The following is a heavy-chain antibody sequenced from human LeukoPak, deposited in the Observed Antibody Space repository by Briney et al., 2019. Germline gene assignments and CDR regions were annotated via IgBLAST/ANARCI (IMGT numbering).Heavy chain of an antibody. CDR2: INAGNGNT. J-gene: IGHJ5*02. Sequence: ASVKVSCKASGYTFTGYYMHWVRLAPGQRLEWMGWINAGNGNTKYSQKFQGRVTITRDTSASTAYMELSSLRSEDTAVYYCARVGEPSMVRGVISWFDPWGQGTLVTVSS. D-gene: IGHD3-10*01. CDR3: ARVGEPSMVRGVISWFDP. V-gene: IGHV1-3*01. CDR1: GYTFTGYY.